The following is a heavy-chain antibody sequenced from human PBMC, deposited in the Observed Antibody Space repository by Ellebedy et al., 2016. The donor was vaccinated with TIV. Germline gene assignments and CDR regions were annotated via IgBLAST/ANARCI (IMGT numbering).Heavy chain of an antibody. Sequence: GGSLRLSCAASGFTTSGMHWVRQAPGKGLEWVAFIRSDGSTKYYADSAKGRFTISRDNSKNTLYLQMNSLGADDTALYYCVKGAYPVPTVMAVWGQGTTVTVSS. CDR2: IRSDGSTK. CDR1: GFTTSG. J-gene: IGHJ6*02. CDR3: VKGAYPVPTVMAV. D-gene: IGHD3-16*01. V-gene: IGHV3-30*02.